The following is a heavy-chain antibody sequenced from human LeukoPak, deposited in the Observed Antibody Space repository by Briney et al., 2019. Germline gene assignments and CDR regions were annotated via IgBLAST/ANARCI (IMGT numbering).Heavy chain of an antibody. Sequence: GGSLRLSCAASGFTFSSYGMHWVRQAPGKGLEWVAFIRYDGSNKYYADSVKGRFTISRDNSKNTLYLQMNSLRAEDTAVYYCARGHVRYFDLDYYYYYMDVWGKGTTVTVSS. CDR1: GFTFSSYG. CDR3: ARGHVRYFDLDYYYYYMDV. CDR2: IRYDGSNK. D-gene: IGHD3-9*01. V-gene: IGHV3-30*02. J-gene: IGHJ6*03.